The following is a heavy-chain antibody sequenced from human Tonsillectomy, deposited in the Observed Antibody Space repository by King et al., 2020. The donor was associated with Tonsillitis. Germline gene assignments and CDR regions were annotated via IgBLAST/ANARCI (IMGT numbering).Heavy chain of an antibody. CDR1: GDTFTGYY. V-gene: IGHV1-2*02. Sequence: QLVQSGAEVKKPGASVKVSCKASGDTFTGYYMHWVRQAPGQGLEWMGGINPNSGGTNYAQKFQGRVTMTRDTSISTAYMELSRLRSDDTAVYYCARGNYDYVWGNYEVDYWGQGTLVTVSS. CDR2: INPNSGGT. CDR3: ARGNYDYVWGNYEVDY. J-gene: IGHJ4*02. D-gene: IGHD3-16*01.